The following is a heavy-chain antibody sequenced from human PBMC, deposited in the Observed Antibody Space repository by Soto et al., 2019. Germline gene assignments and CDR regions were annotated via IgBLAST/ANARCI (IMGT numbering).Heavy chain of an antibody. D-gene: IGHD3-16*01. CDR2: ITSSSGTI. J-gene: IGHJ6*02. CDR1: GFTFSSYS. Sequence: EVQLVESGGGLVQPGGSLRLSCAASGFTFSSYSMYWVRQAPGKGLEFVSYITSSSGTIFYADSVKGRFTISRDNAQNSLFLQMNSLRDEDTAVYYCARVGLGYYSMDVWGQGTTVTVSS. V-gene: IGHV3-48*02. CDR3: ARVGLGYYSMDV.